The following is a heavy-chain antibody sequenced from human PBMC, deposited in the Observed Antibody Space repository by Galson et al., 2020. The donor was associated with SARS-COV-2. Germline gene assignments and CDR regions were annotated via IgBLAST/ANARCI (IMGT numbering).Heavy chain of an antibody. CDR1: GNSLTNYR. CDR3: ARGEDGYSSYFDY. Sequence: GASLKTSCKGPGNSLTNYRNGRVRQMHGKGPEWRGIIYHDDSDTRYSPSYHGQFTISADKSISTAYLQWTSLKASDTAMYYCARGEDGYSSYFDYGCQGALVAFSS. CDR2: IYHDDSDT. D-gene: IGHD5-18*01. V-gene: IGHV5-51*01. J-gene: IGHJ4*02.